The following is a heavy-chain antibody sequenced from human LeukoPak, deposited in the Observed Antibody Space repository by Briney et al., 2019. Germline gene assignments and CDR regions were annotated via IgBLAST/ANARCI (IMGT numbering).Heavy chain of an antibody. J-gene: IGHJ4*02. CDR2: IYHSGST. CDR3: ARDTSTTETNFDY. CDR1: GYSISSGYY. Sequence: SETLSLTCTVSGYSISSGYYWGWIRQPPGKGLEWIGSIYHSGSTYYNPSLKSRVTISVDTSKNRFSLKLSSVTAADTAVYYCARDTSTTETNFDYWGQGTLVTVSS. V-gene: IGHV4-38-2*02. D-gene: IGHD4-11*01.